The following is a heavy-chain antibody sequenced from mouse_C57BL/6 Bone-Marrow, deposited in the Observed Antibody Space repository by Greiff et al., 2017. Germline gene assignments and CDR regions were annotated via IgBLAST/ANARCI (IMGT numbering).Heavy chain of an antibody. CDR1: GYTFTSYW. CDR2: IDPSDSYT. Sequence: QVQLQQPGAELVRPGTSVKLSCKASGYTFTSYWMHWVKQRPGQGLEWIGVIDPSDSYTNYNQKFKGKATLTVDTSSSTAYMQLRSLTSEDSAVYYCANMDYWGQGTSVTVSS. J-gene: IGHJ4*01. CDR3: ANMDY. V-gene: IGHV1-59*01.